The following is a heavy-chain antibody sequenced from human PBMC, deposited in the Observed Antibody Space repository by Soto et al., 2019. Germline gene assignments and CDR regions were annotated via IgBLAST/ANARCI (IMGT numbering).Heavy chain of an antibody. J-gene: IGHJ4*02. Sequence: SQTLSLTCAISGDSVSNNIVSWNCISPSPSRGLELLGRTSYRSQWYDDYSVSVKSRITINPDTSKNQFSLQLNSMTPADTALYYCARELGIAVARYNHGGQGTLVTVTS. CDR2: TSYRSQWYD. CDR3: ARELGIAVARYNH. D-gene: IGHD6-19*01. V-gene: IGHV6-1*01. CDR1: GDSVSNNIVS.